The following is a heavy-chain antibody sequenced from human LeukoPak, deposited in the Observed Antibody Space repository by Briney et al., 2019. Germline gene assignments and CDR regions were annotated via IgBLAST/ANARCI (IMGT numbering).Heavy chain of an antibody. CDR1: GGSISSYY. J-gene: IGHJ4*02. Sequence: SETLSLTCTVSGGSISSYYWSWIRQPAGKGLEWIGRIYTSGSTNYNPSLKSRVTMSVDTSKNQFSLKLSSVTAADTAVYYCARDLGYYGSGSLGYFDYWGQGTLVTVSS. V-gene: IGHV4-4*07. D-gene: IGHD3-10*01. CDR2: IYTSGST. CDR3: ARDLGYYGSGSLGYFDY.